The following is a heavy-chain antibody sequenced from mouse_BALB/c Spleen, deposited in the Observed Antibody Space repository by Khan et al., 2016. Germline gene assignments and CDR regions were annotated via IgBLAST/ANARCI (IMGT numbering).Heavy chain of an antibody. J-gene: IGHJ2*01. V-gene: IGHV1-9*01. D-gene: IGHD1-3*01. CDR2: ILPGSGNT. CDR1: GYTFSDYW. CDR3: ARGGDNPFFDY. Sequence: QVQLQQSGAELMKPGASVKISCKATGYTFSDYWIEWFKQRPGHGLEWIGEILPGSGNTNYNEKCKGKATFTADTSSNTAHMQLSSLTSEASAVYYCARGGDNPFFDYWGQGTTLTVSS.